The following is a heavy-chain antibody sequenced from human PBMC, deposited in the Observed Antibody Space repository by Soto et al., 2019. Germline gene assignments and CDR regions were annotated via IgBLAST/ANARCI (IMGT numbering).Heavy chain of an antibody. CDR3: ARESPATITKYYYYGMDV. CDR1: GFLFGSYA. CDR2: ISASGDFT. J-gene: IGHJ6*02. D-gene: IGHD5-12*01. V-gene: IGHV3-23*01. Sequence: LSLSCAASGFLFGSYAMGWVRQAPGKGLEWVSDISASGDFTSYADSVKGRFTISRDNSKNTLYLQMNSLRADDTAVYYCARESPATITKYYYYGMDVWGQGTTVTVSS.